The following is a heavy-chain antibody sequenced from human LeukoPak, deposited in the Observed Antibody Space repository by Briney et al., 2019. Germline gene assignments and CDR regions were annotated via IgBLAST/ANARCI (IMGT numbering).Heavy chain of an antibody. Sequence: SQTLSLTCAISGDSVSSNSAAWNWIRQSPSRGLEWLGRTYYRSKWYNDYAVSVKSRITINPDTSKNQFSLQLNSVTPEDTAVYYCARAPGIVVVPAEEAMDVWGKGTTVTVSS. CDR2: TYYRSKWYN. CDR3: ARAPGIVVVPAEEAMDV. V-gene: IGHV6-1*01. D-gene: IGHD2-2*01. CDR1: GDSVSSNSAA. J-gene: IGHJ6*03.